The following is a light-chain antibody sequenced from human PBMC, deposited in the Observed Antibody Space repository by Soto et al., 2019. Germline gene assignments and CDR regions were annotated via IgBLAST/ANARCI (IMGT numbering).Light chain of an antibody. CDR3: QQSDSYPYT. V-gene: IGKV1-39*01. CDR2: AAS. J-gene: IGKJ2*01. Sequence: DIQMTQSPSSLSVSVGDRVTITCRASQSITNYLNWYQQKPGKAPKLLVYAASSLQSRVPSRFSGNGSGTDFTRTIGSLQPEDFATYYCQQSDSYPYTCGQGTKLEIK. CDR1: QSITNY.